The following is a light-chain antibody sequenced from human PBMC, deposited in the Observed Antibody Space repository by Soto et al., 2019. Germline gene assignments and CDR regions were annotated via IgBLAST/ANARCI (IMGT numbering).Light chain of an antibody. CDR1: QSVSSSY. Sequence: EIVLTQSPGTLSLSPGERATLSCRASQSVSSSYLAWYQQKPGQAPRLLIYGASTKATDMPGRFSGRGSGTEFTLTISRLEPEDFAVYYCQQYQNSPRTFGQGTKVDIK. V-gene: IGKV3-20*01. CDR2: GAS. CDR3: QQYQNSPRT. J-gene: IGKJ1*01.